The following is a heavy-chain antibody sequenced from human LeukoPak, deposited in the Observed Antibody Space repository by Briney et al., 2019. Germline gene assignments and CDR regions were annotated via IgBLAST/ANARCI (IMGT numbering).Heavy chain of an antibody. CDR2: IIPILGIA. Sequence: ASVKVSCKASGGTFSSYAISWVRQAPGQGLEWMGRIIPILGIANYAQKFQGRVTITADKSTSTAYMELSSLRSEDTAVYYCARDYDSSGYSYFDYWGQGTLVTVSS. CDR1: GGTFSSYA. CDR3: ARDYDSSGYSYFDY. D-gene: IGHD3-22*01. J-gene: IGHJ4*02. V-gene: IGHV1-69*04.